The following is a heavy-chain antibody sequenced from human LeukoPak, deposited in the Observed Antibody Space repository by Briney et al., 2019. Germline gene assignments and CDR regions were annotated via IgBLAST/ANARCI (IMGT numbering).Heavy chain of an antibody. Sequence: GGSLRLSCAASGFTFSSYSMNWVRQAPGKGLEWVSSINSSSSYIYYADSVKGRFTISRDNAKNSLYLQMNSLRAEDTAVYYCARGKRGIVVVTSFDYWGQGTLVTVSS. V-gene: IGHV3-21*01. D-gene: IGHD3-22*01. CDR1: GFTFSSYS. J-gene: IGHJ4*02. CDR3: ARGKRGIVVVTSFDY. CDR2: INSSSSYI.